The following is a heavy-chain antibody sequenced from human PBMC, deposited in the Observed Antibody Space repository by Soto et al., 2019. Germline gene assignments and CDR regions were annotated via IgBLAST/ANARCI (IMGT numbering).Heavy chain of an antibody. V-gene: IGHV4-31*03. D-gene: IGHD6-13*01. CDR1: GGSISSGGYY. Sequence: QVQLQESGPGLVKPSQTLSLTCTVSGGSISSGGYYWSWIRQHPGKGPEWIGYIYYSGITYYNPSLKSRVTISGDTSKNQFSLKLRSVTAADTAVYYCARGKTVAAAGPFDYWCQGTLVTVSS. J-gene: IGHJ4*02. CDR2: IYYSGIT. CDR3: ARGKTVAAAGPFDY.